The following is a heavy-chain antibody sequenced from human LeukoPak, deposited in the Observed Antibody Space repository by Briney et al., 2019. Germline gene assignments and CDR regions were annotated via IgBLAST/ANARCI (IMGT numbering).Heavy chain of an antibody. V-gene: IGHV3-7*01. D-gene: IGHD1-26*01. Sequence: GGSLRLSCAASGFTFNTYSMNWVRQAPGKGREWVANIKQDGSEKHYVDSVKGRFTISRDNAKNSLYLQMNSLRAEDTAVYYCARAKIVGATIFDYWGQGTLVTVSS. J-gene: IGHJ4*02. CDR3: ARAKIVGATIFDY. CDR1: GFTFNTYS. CDR2: IKQDGSEK.